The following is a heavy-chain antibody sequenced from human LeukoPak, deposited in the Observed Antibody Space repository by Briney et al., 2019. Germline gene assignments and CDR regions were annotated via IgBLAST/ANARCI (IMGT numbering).Heavy chain of an antibody. J-gene: IGHJ6*03. CDR3: ARVSSVWIKDYYYYMDV. Sequence: PSETLSLTCAVSGGSISSSHWWSWVRQPPGKGLEWIGEIYHSGTTNYNPSLKSRVTISVDTSKNRFSLKVSSVTAADTAVYYCARVSSVWIKDYYYYMDVWGKGTTVTVSS. V-gene: IGHV4-4*02. CDR1: GGSISSSHW. CDR2: IYHSGTT. D-gene: IGHD5-12*01.